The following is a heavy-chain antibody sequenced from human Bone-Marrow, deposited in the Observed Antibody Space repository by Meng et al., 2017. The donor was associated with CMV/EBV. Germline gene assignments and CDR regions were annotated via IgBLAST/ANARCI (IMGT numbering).Heavy chain of an antibody. V-gene: IGHV3-48*03. J-gene: IGHJ6*02. CDR3: ATYGSGSYYNLFVYYGMDV. CDR2: ISRSGDIK. D-gene: IGHD3-10*01. Sequence: GESLKISCEASGFTFRSYEMNWVRQAPGKGLEWISYISRSGDIKYYADSVKGRLTISRDNGNNSLYLHMDSLRAEDTAVYYCATYGSGSYYNLFVYYGMDVWGQGTTVTVSS. CDR1: GFTFRSYE.